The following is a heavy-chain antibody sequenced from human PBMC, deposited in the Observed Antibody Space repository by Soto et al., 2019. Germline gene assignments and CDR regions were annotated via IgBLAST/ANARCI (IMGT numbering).Heavy chain of an antibody. CDR1: GRSINNRNYY. CDR2: IFYTGSS. D-gene: IGHD2-21*01. V-gene: IGHV4-39*01. CDR3: VSLLWNYGVTCGNVLDI. Sequence: QLQMQESGPGLVKPSEALSLTCTASGRSINNRNYYWGWIRQPPGKGLEWNANIFYTGSSYYNPSLKGRVTISIDTYRNQLSLKLNSVTAADTAVYYCVSLLWNYGVTCGNVLDIWGQGTMVSVS. J-gene: IGHJ3*02.